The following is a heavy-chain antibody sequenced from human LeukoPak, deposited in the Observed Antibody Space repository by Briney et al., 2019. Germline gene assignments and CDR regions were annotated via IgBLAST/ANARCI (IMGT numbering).Heavy chain of an antibody. CDR3: AKDTSMVRGVMNGMDV. J-gene: IGHJ6*04. D-gene: IGHD3-10*01. V-gene: IGHV3-30*18. CDR2: ISYGGSNK. Sequence: GGSLRLSCAASGFTFSSYGMHWVRQAPGKGLEWVAVISYGGSNKYYADSVKGRFTISRDNSKNTLYLQMNSLRAEDTAVYYCAKDTSMVRGVMNGMDVWGKGTTVTVSS. CDR1: GFTFSSYG.